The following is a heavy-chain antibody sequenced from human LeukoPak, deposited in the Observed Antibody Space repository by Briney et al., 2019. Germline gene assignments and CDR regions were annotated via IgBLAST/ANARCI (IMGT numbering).Heavy chain of an antibody. CDR2: IRDGGDNT. CDR1: GFTFSIYA. V-gene: IGHV3-23*01. D-gene: IGHD6-19*01. Sequence: GGSLRLSCAASGFTFSIYAMSWVRQAPGKGLEWVSVIRDGGDNTYYADAVKGRFTISRDNSKKTLHLQMNSLRVEDTAVYYCAKHGYNSGVYDAFDIWGQGTRVTVSS. J-gene: IGHJ3*02. CDR3: AKHGYNSGVYDAFDI.